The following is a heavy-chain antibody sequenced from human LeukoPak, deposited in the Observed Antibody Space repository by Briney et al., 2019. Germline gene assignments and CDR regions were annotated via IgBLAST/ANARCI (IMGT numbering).Heavy chain of an antibody. V-gene: IGHV1-69*04. Sequence: SVKVSCKASGGTFSSYAISWVRQAPGQGLEWMGRIIPILGIANYAQKFQGRVTITADKSTSTAYMELSSLRSEDTAVYYCAREGYSSGWHFDYWGQEPWSPSPQ. CDR2: IIPILGIA. J-gene: IGHJ4*01. CDR3: AREGYSSGWHFDY. CDR1: GGTFSSYA. D-gene: IGHD6-19*01.